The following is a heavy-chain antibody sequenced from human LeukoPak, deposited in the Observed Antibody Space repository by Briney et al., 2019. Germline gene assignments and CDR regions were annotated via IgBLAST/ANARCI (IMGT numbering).Heavy chain of an antibody. Sequence: GGSLRLSCTASGFSVSGIHMNWVRQAPGKGLEWVSAISGSGGSTYYADSVKGRFTISRDNSKNTLYLQMNSLRTEDTAVYYCAKDYFDSSGYYYPSVGFDYWGQGTLVTVSS. CDR1: GFSVSGIH. J-gene: IGHJ4*02. CDR3: AKDYFDSSGYYYPSVGFDY. V-gene: IGHV3-23*01. D-gene: IGHD3-22*01. CDR2: ISGSGGST.